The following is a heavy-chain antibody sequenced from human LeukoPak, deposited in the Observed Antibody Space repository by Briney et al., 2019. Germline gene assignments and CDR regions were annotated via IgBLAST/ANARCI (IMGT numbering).Heavy chain of an antibody. Sequence: SETLSLTCTVSGGSISSSSYYWGWIRQPPGKGLEWIGSIYYSGSTYYNPSLKSRVTISVDTSKNQFSLKLSSVTAADTAVYYCARVLQLWPDYWGQGTLVTVSS. J-gene: IGHJ4*02. CDR3: ARVLQLWPDY. V-gene: IGHV4-39*07. CDR2: IYYSGST. D-gene: IGHD5-18*01. CDR1: GGSISSSSYY.